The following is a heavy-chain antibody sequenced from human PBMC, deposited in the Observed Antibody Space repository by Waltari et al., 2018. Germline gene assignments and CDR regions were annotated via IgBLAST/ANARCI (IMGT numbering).Heavy chain of an antibody. CDR1: GGSFSDYY. D-gene: IGHD2-15*01. V-gene: IGHV4-34*02. CDR2: IHHSGNT. J-gene: IGHJ4*02. CDR3: ARLVVVRSAVGAYYFDY. Sequence: QVQLQQWGAGLLKPSETLSPTCDVYGGSFSDYYWSWIRQPPGKGLEWIGEIHHSGNTNYNPSLKSRVIVSIDTSKDQFSLKLTSVTAADTAVYYCARLVVVRSAVGAYYFDYWGQGTLVTVSS.